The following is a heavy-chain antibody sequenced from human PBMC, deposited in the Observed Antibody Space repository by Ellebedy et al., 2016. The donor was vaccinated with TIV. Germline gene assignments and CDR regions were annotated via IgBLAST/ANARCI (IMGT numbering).Heavy chain of an antibody. Sequence: GESLKISXAASGFTFSSYSMNWVRQAPGKGLEWVSSISSSSSYIYYADSVKGRFTISRDNAKNSLYLQMNSLRAEDTAVYYCARGRTAVVAKPNYFDSWGQGTLVTVSS. CDR3: ARGRTAVVAKPNYFDS. D-gene: IGHD5-18*01. CDR1: GFTFSSYS. V-gene: IGHV3-21*01. CDR2: ISSSSSYI. J-gene: IGHJ4*02.